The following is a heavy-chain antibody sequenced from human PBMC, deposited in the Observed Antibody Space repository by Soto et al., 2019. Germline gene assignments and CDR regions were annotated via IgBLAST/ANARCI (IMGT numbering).Heavy chain of an antibody. D-gene: IGHD5-18*01. Sequence: PGGSLRLSCAASGFTFSNYWMSWVRQAPGEGLEWVANIEQNGSEKYYVDSVKGRFTISRDNAKNSQYLQMNSLRAEDTAVYYCARLSRSGYSYGSIFDFWGQGTLVTVSS. J-gene: IGHJ4*02. CDR3: ARLSRSGYSYGSIFDF. V-gene: IGHV3-7*03. CDR1: GFTFSNYW. CDR2: IEQNGSEK.